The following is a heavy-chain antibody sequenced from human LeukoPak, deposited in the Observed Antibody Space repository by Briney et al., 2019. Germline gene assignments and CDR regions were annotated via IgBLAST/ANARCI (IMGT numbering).Heavy chain of an antibody. V-gene: IGHV4-38-2*02. J-gene: IGHJ3*02. CDR1: AYSISSGYY. CDR3: ARGGSYLSAFDI. D-gene: IGHD1-26*01. CDR2: IYHSGST. Sequence: SETLSLTCTVSAYSISSGYYWGWIRQPPGKGLECIGTIYHSGSTYYNPSLKSRVTISVDTSKNQFSLRLSSVTAADTAVYYCARGGSYLSAFDIWGQGTMVTVSS.